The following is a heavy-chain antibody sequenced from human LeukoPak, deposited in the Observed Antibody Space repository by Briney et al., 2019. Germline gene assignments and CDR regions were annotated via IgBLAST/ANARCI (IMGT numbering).Heavy chain of an antibody. V-gene: IGHV1-46*01. Sequence: ASVKVSCKASGYTFTSYYMHWVRQAPGQGLEWMGIINPSGGSTSYAQKFQGRVTITRDTSASTAYMELSSLRSEDTAVYYCARWGPYCGGDCSSNSHDYWGQGTLVTVSS. J-gene: IGHJ4*02. CDR1: GYTFTSYY. CDR2: INPSGGST. CDR3: ARWGPYCGGDCSSNSHDY. D-gene: IGHD2-21*02.